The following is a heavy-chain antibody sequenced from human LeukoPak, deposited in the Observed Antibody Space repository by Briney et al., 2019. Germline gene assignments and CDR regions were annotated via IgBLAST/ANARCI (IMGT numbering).Heavy chain of an antibody. CDR1: GFTFRSYE. CDR2: LSSSGSAF. J-gene: IGHJ4*02. V-gene: IGHV3-48*03. Sequence: GGSLRLSCEDSGFTFRSYEMNWVRQAPGKGLEWIAYLSSSGSAFSYADSVKGRFTLSRDDAKNSLSLQMNSLRAEDTAVYYCAKDSLYYGSGKYPGYWGQGTLVTVSS. CDR3: AKDSLYYGSGKYPGY. D-gene: IGHD3-10*01.